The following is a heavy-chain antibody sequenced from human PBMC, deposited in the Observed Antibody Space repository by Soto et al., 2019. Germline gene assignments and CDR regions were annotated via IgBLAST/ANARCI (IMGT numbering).Heavy chain of an antibody. V-gene: IGHV3-7*02. J-gene: IGHJ4*01. CDR3: ASYLKYYYGSGSYNFDY. Sequence: EVQLVESGGGLVQPGGSLRLSCAASGFTFSSYWMSWVRQVPGKGLEWVANIKQDGSEKYYVDSVKGRFTISRDNAKNSLYLQMNSLRAEDTAVYYCASYLKYYYGSGSYNFDYWGQEPWSPSPQ. CDR2: IKQDGSEK. CDR1: GFTFSSYW. D-gene: IGHD3-10*01.